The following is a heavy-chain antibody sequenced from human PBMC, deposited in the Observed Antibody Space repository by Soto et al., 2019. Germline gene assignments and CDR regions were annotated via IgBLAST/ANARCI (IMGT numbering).Heavy chain of an antibody. D-gene: IGHD3-9*01. CDR3: TGDRNYDPVTGYPLTGMDV. V-gene: IGHV3-21*06. CDR1: GFTFTGHS. Sequence: PGGSLRLSCAASGFTFTGHSMNWVRQAPGKGLEWVSSISTFGSYIYYADSVKGRFTISRENAKNLLLLNMNSLKGEDTAVYYCTGDRNYDPVTGYPLTGMDVWGQGTTVTVSS. CDR2: ISTFGSYI. J-gene: IGHJ6*02.